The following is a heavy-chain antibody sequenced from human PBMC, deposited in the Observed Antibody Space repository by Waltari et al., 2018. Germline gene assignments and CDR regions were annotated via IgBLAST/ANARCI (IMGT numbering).Heavy chain of an antibody. V-gene: IGHV4-4*02. D-gene: IGHD3-3*01. CDR1: GGSISSSNW. J-gene: IGHJ6*03. CDR2: SYHSGST. CDR3: AGAYDFWSGYGGEGVYYMDV. Sequence: QVQLQESGPGLVKPSGTLSLTCAVSGGSISSSNWWSWVRQPPGKGLEGIGESYHSGSTNYNPSLKSRVTISVDTSKNQFSLKLSSVTAADTAVYYCAGAYDFWSGYGGEGVYYMDVWGKGTTVTVSS.